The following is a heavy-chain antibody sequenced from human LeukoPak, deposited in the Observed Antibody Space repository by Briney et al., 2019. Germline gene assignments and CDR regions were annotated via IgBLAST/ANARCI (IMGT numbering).Heavy chain of an antibody. Sequence: GGSLRLSCTASGFTVSSNYKSWVRQAPGKGLEWVSVIRSDGSTNHADSVKGRFTISRDNSKNTLYLQMNNLRVEDTAMYYCAREMYSGMYNDAFDIWGQGTKVTVSS. D-gene: IGHD1-26*01. CDR3: AREMYSGMYNDAFDI. V-gene: IGHV3-53*01. CDR1: GFTVSSNY. CDR2: IRSDGST. J-gene: IGHJ3*02.